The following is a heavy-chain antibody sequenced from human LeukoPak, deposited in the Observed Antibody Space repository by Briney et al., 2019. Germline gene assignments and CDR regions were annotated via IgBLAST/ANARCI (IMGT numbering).Heavy chain of an antibody. Sequence: GGSLRLSCAASGFTFSSYAMHWVRQAPGKGLEWVAVISYDGSNKYYADSVKGRFTISRDNSKNTLYLQMNSLRAEDTAVYYCARVGCSSTSCYRYYFDYWGQGTLVTVSS. D-gene: IGHD2-2*01. CDR3: ARVGCSSTSCYRYYFDY. J-gene: IGHJ4*02. V-gene: IGHV3-30-3*01. CDR1: GFTFSSYA. CDR2: ISYDGSNK.